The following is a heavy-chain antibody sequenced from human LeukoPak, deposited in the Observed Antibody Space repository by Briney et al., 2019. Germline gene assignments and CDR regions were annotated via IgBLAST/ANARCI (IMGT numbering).Heavy chain of an antibody. CDR2: ISSSSSYI. V-gene: IGHV3-21*01. D-gene: IGHD3-9*01. CDR1: GFTFSSYS. Sequence: PGGSLRLSCAASGFTFSSYSMNWVRQAPGKGLEWVSSISSSSSYIYYADSVKGRFTISRDNAKNSPFLQMNSLRAEDTAVYYCATATLNRNYVILTGHYWGQGTLVTVSS. J-gene: IGHJ4*02. CDR3: ATATLNRNYVILTGHY.